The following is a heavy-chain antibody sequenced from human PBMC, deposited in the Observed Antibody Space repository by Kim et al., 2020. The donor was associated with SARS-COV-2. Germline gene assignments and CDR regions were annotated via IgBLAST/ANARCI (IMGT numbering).Heavy chain of an antibody. Sequence: SETLSLTCTVSGGSISSSSYYWGWIRPPPGKGLEWIGCIYYSGSTYYNPSLKSRVTITVDTSKNQFTLKLSSVTAADTAVYYWARQGRYFVRLGAFDIWGQGTMVTVS. D-gene: IGHD3-9*01. V-gene: IGHV4-39*01. CDR1: GGSISSSSYY. CDR2: IYYSGST. J-gene: IGHJ3*02. CDR3: ARQGRYFVRLGAFDI.